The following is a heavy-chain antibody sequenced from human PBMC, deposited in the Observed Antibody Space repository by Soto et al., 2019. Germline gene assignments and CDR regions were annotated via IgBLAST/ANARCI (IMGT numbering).Heavy chain of an antibody. CDR2: VSGYNYNT. D-gene: IGHD2-8*01. CDR3: GRSSSMLGAGWSDS. Sequence: ASLKVSCKASGYSFRSYGINWVRQAPGQGLEWIGWVSGYNYNTKYAQKLQGRITVTTDTSTNTAYMELRSLRSDDTAVYYCGRSSSMLGAGWSDSWG. V-gene: IGHV1-18*01. J-gene: IGHJ5*01. CDR1: GYSFRSYG.